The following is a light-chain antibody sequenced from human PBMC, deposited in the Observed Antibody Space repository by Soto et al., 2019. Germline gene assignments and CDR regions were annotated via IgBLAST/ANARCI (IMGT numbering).Light chain of an antibody. CDR3: QQYTNWPPWP. CDR1: QRVSSN. V-gene: IGKV3-15*01. J-gene: IGKJ1*01. CDR2: GAS. Sequence: EILMTQSPATLSMSPGERATLSCRASQRVSSNLAWYQQKPGQPPRLLIYGASARATGIPARFSGSGSGTEFTLTISSLQSEDFAVYYCQQYTNWPPWPVGQGTRVEIK.